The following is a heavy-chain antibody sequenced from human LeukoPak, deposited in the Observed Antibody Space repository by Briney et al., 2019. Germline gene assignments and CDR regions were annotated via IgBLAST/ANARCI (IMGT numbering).Heavy chain of an antibody. CDR2: IYTSGST. V-gene: IGHV4-61*02. CDR1: GYSISSGYY. CDR3: AGPEGDDSSGYYLDY. J-gene: IGHJ4*02. Sequence: SETLSLTCTVSGYSISSGYYCGWIREPAGKGLEWIGRIYTSGSTNYNPSLKSRVTISVDTSKNQFSLKLSSVTAADTAVYYCAGPEGDDSSGYYLDYWGQGTLVTVSS. D-gene: IGHD3-22*01.